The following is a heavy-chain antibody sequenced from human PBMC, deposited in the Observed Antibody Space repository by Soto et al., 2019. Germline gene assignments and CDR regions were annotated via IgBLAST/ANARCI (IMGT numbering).Heavy chain of an antibody. Sequence: SETLSLTCTVSGGSVSSGSYYWSWIRQPPGKGLEWIGYIYYSGSTNYNPSLKSRVTISVDTSKNQFSLKLSSVTAADTAVYYCARGTEWLLLNGWFDPWGQGTLVTVSS. J-gene: IGHJ5*02. CDR1: GGSVSSGSYY. CDR3: ARGTEWLLLNGWFDP. D-gene: IGHD3-22*01. CDR2: IYYSGST. V-gene: IGHV4-61*01.